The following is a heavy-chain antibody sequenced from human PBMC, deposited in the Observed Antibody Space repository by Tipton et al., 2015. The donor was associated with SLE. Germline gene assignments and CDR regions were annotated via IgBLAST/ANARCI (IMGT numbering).Heavy chain of an antibody. V-gene: IGHV4-34*01. J-gene: IGHJ5*02. D-gene: IGHD4-17*01. CDR2: INHSGST. Sequence: LRLSCAASGFTVRSNYMTWVRQAPGKGLEWIGEINHSGSTNYNPSLKSRVTISVDTSKNQFSLKLSSVTAADTAVYYCARGHDFGDFPNWFDPWGRGTLVTVSS. CDR1: GFTVRSNY. CDR3: ARGHDFGDFPNWFDP.